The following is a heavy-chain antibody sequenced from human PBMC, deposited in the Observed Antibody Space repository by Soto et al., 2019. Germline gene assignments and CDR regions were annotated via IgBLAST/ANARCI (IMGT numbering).Heavy chain of an antibody. V-gene: IGHV3-49*03. CDR3: TRIPLFLGSYYYGMDV. J-gene: IGHJ6*02. Sequence: GGSLRLSCTASGFTFGDYAMSWFRQAPGKGLEWVGFIRSKAYGGTTEYAASVKGRFTISRDDSKSIAYLQMNSLKTEDTAVYYCTRIPLFLGSYYYGMDVWGQGTTVTVSS. CDR1: GFTFGDYA. CDR2: IRSKAYGGTT. D-gene: IGHD2-21*01.